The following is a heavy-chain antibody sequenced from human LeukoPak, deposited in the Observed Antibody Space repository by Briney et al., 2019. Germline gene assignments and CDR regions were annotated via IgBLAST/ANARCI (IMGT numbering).Heavy chain of an antibody. V-gene: IGHV4-59*08. D-gene: IGHD2-15*01. CDR2: IYYSGST. CDR1: GGSISSYY. Sequence: PSETLSLTCTVSGGSISSYYWSWIRQPPGKGREWIGYIYYSGSTNYNPSLKSRVTISVDTSKNQFSLKLSSVTAADTAVYYCARLPPHCSGGSCPFDYWGQGTLVTVSS. CDR3: ARLPPHCSGGSCPFDY. J-gene: IGHJ4*02.